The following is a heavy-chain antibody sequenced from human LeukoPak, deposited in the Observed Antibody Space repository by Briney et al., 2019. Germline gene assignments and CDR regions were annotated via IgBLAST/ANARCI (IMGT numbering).Heavy chain of an antibody. J-gene: IGHJ4*02. CDR3: AAPRYSGSYFDY. CDR1: GFSFSTSW. Sequence: GGSLRLSCAASGFSFSTSWMRWVRQAPGKGLLWVSRINTDGSITTYADSVKGRFTISRDNAKNTVYLQMNSLRAEDTAVYYCAAPRYSGSYFDYWGQGALDTVSS. CDR2: INTDGSIT. D-gene: IGHD1-26*01. V-gene: IGHV3-74*01.